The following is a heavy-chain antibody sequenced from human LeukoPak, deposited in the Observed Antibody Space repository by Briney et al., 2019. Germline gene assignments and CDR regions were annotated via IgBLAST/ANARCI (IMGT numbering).Heavy chain of an antibody. V-gene: IGHV3-30*18. CDR2: ISYDGSNK. J-gene: IGHJ4*02. CDR3: AKDSPSGSYSNGVDY. Sequence: GRSLRLSCAASGFTFSSYGMHWVRQAPGKGLEWVAVISYDGSNKYYADSVKGRFTISRDNSKNTLYLQMNSLRAEDMAVYYCAKDSPSGSYSNGVDYWGQGTLVTVSS. CDR1: GFTFSSYG. D-gene: IGHD1-26*01.